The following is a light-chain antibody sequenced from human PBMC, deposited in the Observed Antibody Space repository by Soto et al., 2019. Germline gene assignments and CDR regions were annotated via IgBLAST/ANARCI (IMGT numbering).Light chain of an antibody. J-gene: IGKJ1*01. V-gene: IGKV3-20*01. CDR2: GAS. Sequence: EIVLTQSPGTLSLSPGERATLSCRASQSISSSYLAWYQQKPGQAPRLLFHGASSRATGIPDRFSGSGSGTDFTLTISRLEAEDFAVYYCQQYGSSPPWTFGQGTKVDIK. CDR3: QQYGSSPPWT. CDR1: QSISSSY.